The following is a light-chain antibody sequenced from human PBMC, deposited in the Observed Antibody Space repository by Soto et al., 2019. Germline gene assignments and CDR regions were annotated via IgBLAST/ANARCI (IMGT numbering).Light chain of an antibody. CDR3: QQYSRLWS. CDR1: ESISTW. CDR2: GAS. V-gene: IGKV1-5*03. Sequence: GDIVTIPFRASESISTWLAWYQQKPGKAPKLLIYGASSLESGVPPRFSGDGSGTEFTLTISSLQRDDFGIYYCQQYSRLWSFGQGTKVDI. J-gene: IGKJ1*01.